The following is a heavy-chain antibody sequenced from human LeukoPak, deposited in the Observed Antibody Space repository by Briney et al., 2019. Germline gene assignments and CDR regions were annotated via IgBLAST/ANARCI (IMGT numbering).Heavy chain of an antibody. D-gene: IGHD1-26*01. Sequence: SQTLSLTCAVSGGSISSGSYHWSWIRQPAGKGLEWIGRIHTSGSTNYNPSLNSRVTISLDTSKNQFSLNLSSVTAADTAVYYCARGGSYSDFDSWGQGTLVTVSS. J-gene: IGHJ4*02. V-gene: IGHV4-61*02. CDR3: ARGGSYSDFDS. CDR2: IHTSGST. CDR1: GGSISSGSYH.